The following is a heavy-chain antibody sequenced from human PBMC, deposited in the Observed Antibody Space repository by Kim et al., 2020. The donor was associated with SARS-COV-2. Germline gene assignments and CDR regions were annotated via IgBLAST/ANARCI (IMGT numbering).Heavy chain of an antibody. V-gene: IGHV3-23*01. CDR1: GFTFSSYA. J-gene: IGHJ4*02. CDR2: VRGSGSST. CDR3: AKVGGGSSYYYFDY. D-gene: IGHD6-13*01. Sequence: GGSLRLSCAASGFTFSSYALSWVRQAPGKGLEWVSDVRGSGSSTYFADSVKGRFTISRDNSKNTLYLQMNSLRAEDTAVYYCAKVGGGSSYYYFDYWGQGTLVPVSS.